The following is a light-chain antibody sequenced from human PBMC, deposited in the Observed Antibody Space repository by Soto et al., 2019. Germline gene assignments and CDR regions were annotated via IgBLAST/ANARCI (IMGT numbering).Light chain of an antibody. Sequence: DIQMTQSPSTLSASVGDRVTFTCRASQSVSIWLAWYQQKPGKAPKLLISGASTLESGVPSRFSGSGSGTEFTLTISSLQPDDFATYYCKQYKNYLTFGQGTKV. CDR1: QSVSIW. V-gene: IGKV1-5*01. CDR2: GAS. J-gene: IGKJ1*01. CDR3: KQYKNYLT.